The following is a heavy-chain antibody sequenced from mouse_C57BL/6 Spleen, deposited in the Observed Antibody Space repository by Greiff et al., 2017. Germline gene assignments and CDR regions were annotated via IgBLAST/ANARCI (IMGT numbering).Heavy chain of an antibody. Sequence: EVQLQQSGPELVKPGASVKIPCTASGYTFTDYNMDWVKQSHGKSLEWIGDINPNNGGTIYNQKFKGKATLTVDKSSSTAYMELRSLTSEDTAVYYCAITVPYYSLAYWGQGTLVTVSA. V-gene: IGHV1-18*01. D-gene: IGHD2-12*01. CDR1: GYTFTDYN. J-gene: IGHJ3*01. CDR2: INPNNGGT. CDR3: AITVPYYSLAY.